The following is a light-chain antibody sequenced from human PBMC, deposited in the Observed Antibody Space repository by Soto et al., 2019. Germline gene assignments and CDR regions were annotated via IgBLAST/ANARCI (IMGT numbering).Light chain of an antibody. V-gene: IGKV3-15*01. CDR2: GAS. CDR3: QQYNNWPWP. CDR1: QSISDT. Sequence: EIVVTHSLLTLSGSPKGRATLSCMASQSISDTLAWYQQKPGQAPGLLIHGASTRAPGFPARFSGSGSGTDFTLTISSLQSEDFAVYYCQQYNNWPWPFGQGTKVDI. J-gene: IGKJ1*01.